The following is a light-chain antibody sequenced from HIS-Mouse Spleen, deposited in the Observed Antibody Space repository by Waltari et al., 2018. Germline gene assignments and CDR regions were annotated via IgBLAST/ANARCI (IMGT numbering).Light chain of an antibody. Sequence: SYVLTQPPSVSVAPGKTARITCGGNNIGSKSVHWYQQKPGQAPLLVVYDDSERPSRIPDRLSGSSSGHTATLTISRVEAGDEADYYCQVWDSSSDHVVFGGGTKLTVL. CDR1: NIGSKS. J-gene: IGLJ2*01. CDR3: QVWDSSSDHVV. CDR2: DDS. V-gene: IGLV3-21*03.